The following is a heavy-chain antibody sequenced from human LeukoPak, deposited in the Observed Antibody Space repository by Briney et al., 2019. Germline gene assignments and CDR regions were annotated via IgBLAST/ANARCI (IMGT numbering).Heavy chain of an antibody. D-gene: IGHD5-24*01. J-gene: IGHJ4*02. CDR1: GGTFSSYA. V-gene: IGHV1-69*13. Sequence: ASVKVSCKASGGTFSSYAISWVRQAPGQGLEWMGGIIPIFGTANYAQKFQGRVTITADESTSTAYMELSSLRSEDTAVYYCARVRPEMATSNFDYWGQGTLVTVSS. CDR3: ARVRPEMATSNFDY. CDR2: IIPIFGTA.